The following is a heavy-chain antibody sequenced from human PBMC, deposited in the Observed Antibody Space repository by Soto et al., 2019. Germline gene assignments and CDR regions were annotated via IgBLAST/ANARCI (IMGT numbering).Heavy chain of an antibody. CDR3: ARDRPYYDFWSGYEVTHYYGMDV. CDR2: IYYSGST. V-gene: IGHV4-59*01. CDR1: GGSISSYY. D-gene: IGHD3-3*01. J-gene: IGHJ6*02. Sequence: SLTCTVSGGSISSYYWSWIRQPPGKGLEWIGYIYYSGSTNYNPSLKSRVTISVDTSKNQFSLKLSSVTAADTAVYYCARDRPYYDFWSGYEVTHYYGMDVWGQGTTVTVSS.